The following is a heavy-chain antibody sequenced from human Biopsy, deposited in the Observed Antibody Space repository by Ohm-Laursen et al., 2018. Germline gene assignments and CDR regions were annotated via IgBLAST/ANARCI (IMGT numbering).Heavy chain of an antibody. CDR2: LNPVSGNS. J-gene: IGHJ5*02. CDR3: GRAVRNQLLTDP. CDR1: GYTFTSYD. D-gene: IGHD1-7*01. Sequence: ASVKVSCNASGYTFTSYDITWVRQASGQGPEWIGWLNPVSGNSNFGQKFRGRVTVTSDTSISTAYMELSGLASDDTATYYCGRAVRNQLLTDPWGQGTLVTVTS. V-gene: IGHV1-8*01.